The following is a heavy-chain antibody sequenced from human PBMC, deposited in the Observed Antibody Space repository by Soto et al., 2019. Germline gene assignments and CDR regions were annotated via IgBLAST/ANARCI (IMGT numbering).Heavy chain of an antibody. Sequence: EVHLVESGGGLVQPGRSLRLSCAASGFTFDDYAMHWVRQAPGKGLEWVSGISWNSDSTGYADSVKGRVTISRDNAKNSLFLQMNSLRAEDTALYFCAKDTYIIVGGTHIDFWGRGTLVSVSS. CDR2: ISWNSDST. J-gene: IGHJ4*02. D-gene: IGHD1-26*01. V-gene: IGHV3-9*01. CDR1: GFTFDDYA. CDR3: AKDTYIIVGGTHIDF.